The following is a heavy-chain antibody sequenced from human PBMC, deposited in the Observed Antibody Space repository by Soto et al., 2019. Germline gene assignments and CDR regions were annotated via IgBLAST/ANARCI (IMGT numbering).Heavy chain of an antibody. J-gene: IGHJ6*02. CDR3: ARGKRGSSWYRGEEKYYYYGMDV. D-gene: IGHD6-13*01. CDR2: IHHSGST. CDR1: GESFNGYY. V-gene: IGHV4-34*01. Sequence: NPSETLSLTCTAYGESFNGYYWSWIRQPPGKGLEWIGEIHHSGSTNYNPSLKSRVTFSIDTSKRQFSLKVRSVTAADTAVYYCARGKRGSSWYRGEEKYYYYGMDVWGQGTPVTVSS.